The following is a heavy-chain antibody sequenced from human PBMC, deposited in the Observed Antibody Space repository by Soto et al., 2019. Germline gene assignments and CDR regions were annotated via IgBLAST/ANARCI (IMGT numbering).Heavy chain of an antibody. CDR3: ARFEGTSSSYYYYGMDV. Sequence: ASVKVSCKTSGYTFTSYGISWVRLAPGQGLEWMGWISAYDGLTNYAQKFQGRVTMTTDTSTNTAYMELRSLRSDDTAVYYCARFEGTSSSYYYYGMDVWGQGTTVTVSS. CDR2: ISAYDGLT. V-gene: IGHV1-18*01. D-gene: IGHD2-2*01. CDR1: GYTFTSYG. J-gene: IGHJ6*02.